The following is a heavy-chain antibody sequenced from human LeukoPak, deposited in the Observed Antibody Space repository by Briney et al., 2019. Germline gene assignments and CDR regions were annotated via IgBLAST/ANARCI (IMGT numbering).Heavy chain of an antibody. J-gene: IGHJ4*02. CDR2: ISAYNGNT. D-gene: IGHD6-19*01. CDR3: ARDLRIAVAGTLAY. CDR1: GYTFTSYG. V-gene: IGHV1-18*01. Sequence: ASVTVSFKASGYTFTSYGISWVRQAPGQGLEWMGWISAYNGNTNYAQKLQGRVTMTTDTSTSTAYMELRSLRSDDTAVYYCARDLRIAVAGTLAYWGQGTLVTVPS.